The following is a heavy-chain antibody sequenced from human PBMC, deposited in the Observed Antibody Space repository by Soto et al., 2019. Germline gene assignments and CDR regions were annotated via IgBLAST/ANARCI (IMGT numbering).Heavy chain of an antibody. CDR1: GFTFSSYA. CDR2: ISGRGGST. Sequence: PGGSLRLSCAASGFTFSSYAMSWVRQAPGKGLEWVSAISGRGGSTYYADSVKGRFTISRDNSKNTLYLQMISLRAEDSAVYYCAKDVGAAAAKDDYWGEGTLVTVSS. J-gene: IGHJ4*02. V-gene: IGHV3-23*01. D-gene: IGHD6-13*01. CDR3: AKDVGAAAAKDDY.